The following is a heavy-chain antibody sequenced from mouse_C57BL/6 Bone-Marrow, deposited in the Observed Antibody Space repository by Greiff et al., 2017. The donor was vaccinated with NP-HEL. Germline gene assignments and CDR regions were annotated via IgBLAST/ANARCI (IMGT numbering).Heavy chain of an antibody. Sequence: QVQLQQSGAELVKPGASVKLSCKASGYTFTNYWIGWAKQRPGHGLEWIGDIYPGGGYTNYNEKFKGKATLTADKSSSTAYMQFSSLTSEDSAIYYCARGGGHYYAMDYWGQGTSVTVSS. CDR1: GYTFTNYW. D-gene: IGHD3-3*01. CDR2: IYPGGGYT. CDR3: ARGGGHYYAMDY. V-gene: IGHV1-63*01. J-gene: IGHJ4*01.